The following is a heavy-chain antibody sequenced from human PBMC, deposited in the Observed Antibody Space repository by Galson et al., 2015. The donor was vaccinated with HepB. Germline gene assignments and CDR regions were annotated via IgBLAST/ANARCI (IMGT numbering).Heavy chain of an antibody. CDR1: GFAFSSYW. V-gene: IGHV3-74*01. D-gene: IGHD2-2*01. Sequence: SLRLSCAASGFAFSSYWIHWVRQGPGKGLVWVSRINSDGITTSYAESVKGRFTISRDNAKNTLYLQMNSLRAEDTAVYHCTRVAGGSSWYSYLVPEFYFDYWGQGTLVTVSS. CDR3: TRVAGGSSWYSYLVPEFYFDY. CDR2: INSDGITT. J-gene: IGHJ4*02.